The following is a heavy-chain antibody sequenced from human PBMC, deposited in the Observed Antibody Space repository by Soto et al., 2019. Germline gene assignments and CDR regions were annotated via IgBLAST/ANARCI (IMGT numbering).Heavy chain of an antibody. CDR1: GFSVSGTF. D-gene: IGHD2-21*02. V-gene: IGHV3-66*01. CDR3: ARALVTTPPRTFDY. CDR2: IHSGGNT. J-gene: IGHJ4*02. Sequence: EVQLVESGGGLVQPGGSLRLSCAVSGFSVSGTFMNWVRQATGKGLEWVAVIHSGGNTFYGDSVKGRITISRDNSKNMVYLQMTSLRGDDTAVYFCARALVTTPPRTFDYWGQGTLVTVSS.